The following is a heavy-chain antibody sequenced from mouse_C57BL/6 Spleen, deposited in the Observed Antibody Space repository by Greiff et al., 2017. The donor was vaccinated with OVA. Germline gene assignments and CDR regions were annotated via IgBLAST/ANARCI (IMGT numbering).Heavy chain of an antibody. CDR2: IYPRSGNT. CDR3: AREGGYGPSDY. J-gene: IGHJ2*01. V-gene: IGHV1-81*01. D-gene: IGHD1-1*02. CDR1: GYTFTSYG. Sequence: QVHVKQSGAELARPGASVKLSCKASGYTFTSYGISWVKQRTGQGLEWIGEIYPRSGNTYYNEKFKGKATLTADKSSSTAYMELRSLTSEDAAVYFCAREGGYGPSDYWGQGTTLTVSS.